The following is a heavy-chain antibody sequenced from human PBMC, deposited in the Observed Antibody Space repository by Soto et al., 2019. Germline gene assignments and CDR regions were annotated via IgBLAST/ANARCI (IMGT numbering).Heavy chain of an antibody. J-gene: IGHJ6*03. V-gene: IGHV6-1*01. CDR2: TYYRSKWYI. CDR3: ARGSWDDVTGHYYMDV. CDR1: GDSVSSNSAA. D-gene: IGHD1-1*01. Sequence: QVQLQQSGPGLVKPSQTLSLTCDISGDSVSSNSAAWNWIRQTPSRGLECLGRTYYRSKWYINYAVSVKSRITVNPDTSKNQFSRQLNSVTPEDTAVYYCARGSWDDVTGHYYMDVWGKGTTVTVSS.